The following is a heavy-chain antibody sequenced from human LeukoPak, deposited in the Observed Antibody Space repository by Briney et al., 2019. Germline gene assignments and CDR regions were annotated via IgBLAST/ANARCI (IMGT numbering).Heavy chain of an antibody. CDR3: ARAVARITMVRGVPLDY. Sequence: GASVKVSCKASGYTFTSYGISWVRQAPGQGLEWMGWISAYNGNTNYAQKLQGRVTMTTDTSTSTAYMELRSLRSDDTAVYYCARAVARITMVRGVPLDYWGQGTLVTVSS. CDR2: ISAYNGNT. D-gene: IGHD3-10*01. J-gene: IGHJ4*02. CDR1: GYTFTSYG. V-gene: IGHV1-18*01.